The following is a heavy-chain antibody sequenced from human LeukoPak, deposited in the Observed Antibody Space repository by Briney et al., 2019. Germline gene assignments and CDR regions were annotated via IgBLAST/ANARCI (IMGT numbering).Heavy chain of an antibody. Sequence: SETLSLTCTVSGGSVSSGTYYWSWIRQPPGKGLEWIGYIYYSGSTNYNPSLKSRVTISVDTSKNQFSLKLSSVTAADTAVYYCARERPDSSGFYPMHFDYWGQGTLVTVSS. CDR2: IYYSGST. CDR1: GGSVSSGTYY. J-gene: IGHJ4*02. CDR3: ARERPDSSGFYPMHFDY. V-gene: IGHV4-61*01. D-gene: IGHD3-22*01.